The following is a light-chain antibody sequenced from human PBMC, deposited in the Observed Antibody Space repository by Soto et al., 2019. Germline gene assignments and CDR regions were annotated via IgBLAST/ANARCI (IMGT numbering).Light chain of an antibody. CDR1: QSVSSY. Sequence: ETVLTQSPATLSLSPGERATLSCRASQSVSSYLAWYQQKPGQAPRLIIYDISDRATGIPARFSGSGSGTDFTLTISRLEPEDFAVYYCQQYGSSSWTFGQGTKVDIK. V-gene: IGKV3-11*01. J-gene: IGKJ1*01. CDR3: QQYGSSSWT. CDR2: DIS.